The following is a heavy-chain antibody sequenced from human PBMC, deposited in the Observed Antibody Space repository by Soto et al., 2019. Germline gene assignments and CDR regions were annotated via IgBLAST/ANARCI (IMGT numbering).Heavy chain of an antibody. D-gene: IGHD2-2*01. CDR3: AKERNKIVVVPAAVDY. V-gene: IGHV3-30*18. CDR2: ISYDGSNK. CDR1: GFTFSSYG. Sequence: QVQLVESGGGVVQPGRSLRLSCAASGFTFSSYGMHWVRQAPGKGLEGVAVISYDGSNKYYADSVKGRFTITRDNSKNTLYLQMNSLRAEDTAVYYCAKERNKIVVVPAAVDYWGQGTLVTVSS. J-gene: IGHJ4*02.